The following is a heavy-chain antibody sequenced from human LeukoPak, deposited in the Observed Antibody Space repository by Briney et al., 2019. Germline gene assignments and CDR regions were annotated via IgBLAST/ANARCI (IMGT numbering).Heavy chain of an antibody. J-gene: IGHJ4*02. CDR2: IKQDGSEK. V-gene: IGHV3-7*01. CDR3: ASLDGNAWWHY. D-gene: IGHD2-15*01. CDR1: GFTFSSYG. Sequence: PGGSLRLSCAASGFTFSSYGMHWVRQAPGKGLEWVANIKQDGSEKYYVDSVKGRFTISRDNAKNSLYLQMNSLRAEDTAVYYCASLDGNAWWHYWGQGTLVTVSS.